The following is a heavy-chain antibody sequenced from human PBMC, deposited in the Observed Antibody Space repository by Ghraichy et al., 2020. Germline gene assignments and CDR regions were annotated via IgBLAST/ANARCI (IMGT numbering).Heavy chain of an antibody. CDR1: GGSFSGYY. D-gene: IGHD5-18*01. CDR3: ARGQRVRYNYLYYYGMDV. Sequence: SETLSLTCTVYGGSFSGYYWSWIRQPPGRGLEWVAAINHSGSTNSNPSLKSRVTISVNTSKNQFSLKLSSVTAADTAGYYCARGQRVRYNYLYYYGMDVWGQGTTVTDS. V-gene: IGHV4-34*01. J-gene: IGHJ6*02. CDR2: INHSGST.